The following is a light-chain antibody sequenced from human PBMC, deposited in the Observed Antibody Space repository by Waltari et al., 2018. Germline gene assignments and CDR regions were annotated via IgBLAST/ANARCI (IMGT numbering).Light chain of an antibody. J-gene: IGKJ1*01. CDR2: GAS. Sequence: EIVLTQSPGTLSLSPGDRATLSCRASQSVGRTLAWYQQKPGQAPRLLMYGASRRATGTPDRFSGSGSGTDFSLTISRLEPEDFSVYYCQHYVRLPATFGQGTKVEIK. CDR1: QSVGRT. CDR3: QHYVRLPAT. V-gene: IGKV3-20*01.